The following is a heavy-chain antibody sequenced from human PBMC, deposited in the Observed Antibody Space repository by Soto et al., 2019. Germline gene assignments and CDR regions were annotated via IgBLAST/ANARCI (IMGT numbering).Heavy chain of an antibody. J-gene: IGHJ6*03. CDR3: ARVGSYYYYYMDV. V-gene: IGHV4-34*01. Sequence: SETLSLTCAVYGGSFSGYYWSWIRQPPGKGLEWIGEINHSGSTNYNPSLKSRVTISVDMSKNQFSLKLSSVTAADTAVYYCARVGSYYYYYMDVWGKGTTVTVSS. D-gene: IGHD6-25*01. CDR2: INHSGST. CDR1: GGSFSGYY.